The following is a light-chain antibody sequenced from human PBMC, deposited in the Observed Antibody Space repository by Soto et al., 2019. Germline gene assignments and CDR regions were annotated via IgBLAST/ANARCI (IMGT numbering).Light chain of an antibody. CDR2: DVS. CDR1: SSDVGGYNY. CDR3: SSYAGSNRV. Sequence: QSALTQPPSASGSPGQSVTISCTGTSSDVGGYNYVSWYQQHPGKAPKLMIYDVSKRPSGVPDRFSGSKSGNTASLTVSGLQAEDEADYYCSSYAGSNRVFGGVTKVTVL. J-gene: IGLJ2*01. V-gene: IGLV2-8*01.